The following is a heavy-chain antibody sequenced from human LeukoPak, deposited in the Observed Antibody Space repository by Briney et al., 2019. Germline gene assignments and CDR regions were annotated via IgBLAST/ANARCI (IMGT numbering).Heavy chain of an antibody. Sequence: GASVKVSCKASGYTFTSYYMHWVRQAPGQGLEWMGIINPSGGSTSYAQKFQGRVTMTRDTSTSTVYMEPSSLRSEDTAVYYCARIGVNYYDSSGSYYFDYWGQGTLVTVSS. CDR1: GYTFTSYY. CDR3: ARIGVNYYDSSGSYYFDY. V-gene: IGHV1-46*01. CDR2: INPSGGST. J-gene: IGHJ4*02. D-gene: IGHD3-22*01.